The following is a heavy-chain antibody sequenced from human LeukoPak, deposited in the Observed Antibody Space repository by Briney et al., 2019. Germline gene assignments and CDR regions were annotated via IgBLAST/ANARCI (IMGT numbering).Heavy chain of an antibody. D-gene: IGHD6-13*01. CDR1: GGSFSGYY. CDR2: ISHSGST. J-gene: IGHJ3*02. Sequence: SETLSLTCAVYGGSFSGYYWSWIRQPPGKGLEWIGEISHSGSTNYNPSLKSRVTISVDTSKNQFSLKLSSVTAADTAVYYCASFQQQDDAFDIWGQGTMVTVSS. CDR3: ASFQQQDDAFDI. V-gene: IGHV4-34*01.